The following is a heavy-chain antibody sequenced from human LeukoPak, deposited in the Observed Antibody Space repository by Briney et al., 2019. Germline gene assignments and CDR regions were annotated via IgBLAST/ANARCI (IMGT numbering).Heavy chain of an antibody. CDR1: GFTFSSYA. V-gene: IGHV3-23*01. J-gene: IGHJ4*02. D-gene: IGHD5/OR15-5a*01. Sequence: GGSLRLSCAASGFTFSSYAMNWVRQGPGKGLEWVSGISGSGGSTYYADSVKGRFTISRDNSKNALYLQMNSLRAEDTAVYYCAIDSGVSTITRTVDCFDYWDQGTLVTVSS. CDR2: ISGSGGST. CDR3: AIDSGVSTITRTVDCFDY.